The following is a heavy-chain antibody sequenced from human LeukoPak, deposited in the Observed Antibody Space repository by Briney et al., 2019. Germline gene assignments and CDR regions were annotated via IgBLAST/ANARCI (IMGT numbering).Heavy chain of an antibody. Sequence: GGSLRPSCAASGFPFSGIWMTWVRQAPGKGPEWVANIKEDGSEKYYVDSVKGRFTISRDNAKNSLYLQMNSLRAEDTAMYFCAKSRALNSWGEGTLVTVSS. CDR2: IKEDGSEK. CDR3: AKSRALNS. V-gene: IGHV3-7*02. D-gene: IGHD3-10*01. CDR1: GFPFSGIW. J-gene: IGHJ4*02.